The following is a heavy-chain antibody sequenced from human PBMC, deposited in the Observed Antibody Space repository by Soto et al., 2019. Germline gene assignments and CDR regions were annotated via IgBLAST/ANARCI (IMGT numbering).Heavy chain of an antibody. V-gene: IGHV1-69*13. CDR2: IIPLFGTA. J-gene: IGHJ5*02. CDR1: GGTFSTYT. Sequence: SVKVSCKASGGTFSTYTMTWVRQAPGQGLEWMGGIIPLFGTANYAQKFQGRVTITADESTSTVYMELSSLRSEDTAVYYCARSQDSSGYWNNCFDPWGQGTLVTV. CDR3: ARSQDSSGYWNNCFDP. D-gene: IGHD3-22*01.